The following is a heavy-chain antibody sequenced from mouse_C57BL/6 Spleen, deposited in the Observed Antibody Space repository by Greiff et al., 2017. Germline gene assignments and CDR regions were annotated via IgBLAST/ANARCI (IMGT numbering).Heavy chain of an antibody. CDR2: IYPSDSET. V-gene: IGHV1-61*01. J-gene: IGHJ2*01. CDR3: AKAWGDDYWYFDY. CDR1: GFTFTSYW. Sequence: QVQLQQPGAELVRPGSSVKLSCKASGFTFTSYWMDWVKQRPGQGLEWIGNIYPSDSETHCNQKFKDKATLTVDKSSSTAYMQHSSLTSENSAVYYCAKAWGDDYWYFDYWGQGTTLTVSS. D-gene: IGHD2-4*01.